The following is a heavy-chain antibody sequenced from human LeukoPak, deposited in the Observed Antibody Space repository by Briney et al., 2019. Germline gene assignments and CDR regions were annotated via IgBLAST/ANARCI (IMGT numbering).Heavy chain of an antibody. CDR2: IRQDGSDN. J-gene: IGHJ3*02. D-gene: IGHD3-22*01. V-gene: IGHV3-7*03. Sequence: GGSLRLSCAASGFAFSHYWMSWVRQAPGKGLEWLANIRQDGSDNYYVDSVKGRFTFSRDNFKNTLYLQMSSLRAEDTAVYFCANSLFDSSGYYPDAFDIWGQGTMITVSS. CDR1: GFAFSHYW. CDR3: ANSLFDSSGYYPDAFDI.